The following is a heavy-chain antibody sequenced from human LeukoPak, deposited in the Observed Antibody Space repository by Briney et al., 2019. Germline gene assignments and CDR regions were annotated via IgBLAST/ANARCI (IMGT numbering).Heavy chain of an antibody. D-gene: IGHD2-2*01. Sequence: SSETPSLTCTVSGGSISSSSYYWGWIRQPPGKGLEWIGSIYYSGSTYYNPSLESRVTISVDTSKNQFSLKLTSVTAADTAVYYCASPLGYCNSASCYGDYWGQGTLVTVSS. CDR2: IYYSGST. CDR3: ASPLGYCNSASCYGDY. CDR1: GGSISSSSYY. J-gene: IGHJ4*02. V-gene: IGHV4-39*01.